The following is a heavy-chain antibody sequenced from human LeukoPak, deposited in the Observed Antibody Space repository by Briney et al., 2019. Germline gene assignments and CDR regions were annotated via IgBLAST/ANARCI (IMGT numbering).Heavy chain of an antibody. D-gene: IGHD3-10*01. CDR1: GYRFTSYW. CDR3: ARQPQYYYGSGSYYPDY. J-gene: IGHJ4*02. Sequence: GESLRISCKGSGYRFTSYWISWVRQMPGKGLEWMGRIDPSDSYTNYSPSFQGHVTISVDKSISTAYLQWSSLKASDTAMYYCARQPQYYYGSGSYYPDYWGQGTLVTVSS. CDR2: IDPSDSYT. V-gene: IGHV5-10-1*01.